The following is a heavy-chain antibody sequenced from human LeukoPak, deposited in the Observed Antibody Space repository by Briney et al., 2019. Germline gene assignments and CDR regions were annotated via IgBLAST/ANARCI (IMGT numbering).Heavy chain of an antibody. CDR3: AKEKSGSYFEFDY. J-gene: IGHJ4*02. Sequence: GGTLRLSCAASGYTFSSYGMSWVRQAPGKGLEWVSAISGSGGNTYYADSVKGRFTISRDNSKNTLYLQMNSLRAEDTAVYYCAKEKSGSYFEFDYWGQGTLVTVSS. CDR1: GYTFSSYG. CDR2: ISGSGGNT. V-gene: IGHV3-23*01. D-gene: IGHD1-26*01.